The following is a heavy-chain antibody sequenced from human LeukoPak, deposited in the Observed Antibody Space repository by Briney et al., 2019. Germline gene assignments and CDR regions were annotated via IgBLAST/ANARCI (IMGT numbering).Heavy chain of an antibody. CDR3: ARVGYGGNSYFDY. J-gene: IGHJ4*02. CDR1: GGSFSGYY. Sequence: SETLSLTCAVYGGSFSGYYWSWIRQPPGKGLEWIGSIYYSGSTYYNPSLKSRVTISVDTSKNQFSPKLSSVTAADTAVYYCARVGYGGNSYFDYWGQGTLVTVSS. V-gene: IGHV4-34*01. D-gene: IGHD4-23*01. CDR2: IYYSGST.